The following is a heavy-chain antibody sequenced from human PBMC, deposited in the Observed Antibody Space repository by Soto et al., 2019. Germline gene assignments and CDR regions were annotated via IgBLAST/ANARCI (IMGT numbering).Heavy chain of an antibody. CDR3: ARDRDTYGHGFFDY. V-gene: IGHV3-11*05. CDR2: IGTSGSNT. CDR1: GFRFSDFY. Sequence: QVQLVESGGGLVKPGGSLRLSCAASGFRFSDFYMTWIRQAPGKGLEWVSHIGTSGSNTNYADSVKGRFTVSRDNGNNTLYLELNILRVYYTADNFCARDRDTYGHGFFDYWGQGTLVTVSS. J-gene: IGHJ4*02. D-gene: IGHD2-21*01.